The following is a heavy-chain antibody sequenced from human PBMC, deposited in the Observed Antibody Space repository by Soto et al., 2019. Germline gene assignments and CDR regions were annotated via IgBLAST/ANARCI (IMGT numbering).Heavy chain of an antibody. CDR2: ISGSGTST. J-gene: IGHJ4*02. V-gene: IGHV3-23*01. Sequence: GGSLRLDCVASGFRFSSCALSWARQAPGKGLEWVSAISGSGTSTYYADSVKGRFTISRDNSKNTLYLQMNSLRGEDTAIYYGAKEVRPARDQWGQGTLVTGSS. CDR3: AKEVRPARDQ. D-gene: IGHD3-10*01. CDR1: GFRFSSCA.